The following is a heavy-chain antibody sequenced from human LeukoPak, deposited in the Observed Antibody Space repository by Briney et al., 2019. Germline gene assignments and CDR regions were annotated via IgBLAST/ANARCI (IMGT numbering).Heavy chain of an antibody. D-gene: IGHD3-16*01. Sequence: GGSLRLSCAASGFTFSTYSMNWVRQAPGKGLEWVSSISSDSNYIYYADSLKGRFTISRDNAKNSLHLQMISLRAEDTAVYYCARVAFGLYVMDVWGQGTTVTVSS. CDR1: GFTFSTYS. V-gene: IGHV3-21*01. CDR3: ARVAFGLYVMDV. CDR2: ISSDSNYI. J-gene: IGHJ6*02.